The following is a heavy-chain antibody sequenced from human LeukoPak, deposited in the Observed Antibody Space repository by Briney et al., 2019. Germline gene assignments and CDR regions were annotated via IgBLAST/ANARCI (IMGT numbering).Heavy chain of an antibody. Sequence: AGGSLRLSCAASGFTFSSYAMSWVRQAPGKGLEWVSGISGSGGSTYYADSVKGRFTISRDNSKNTLYLQMYSLRAEDTAVYYCARALWFGEFLFDYWGQGTLVTVSS. CDR3: ARALWFGEFLFDY. CDR2: ISGSGGST. D-gene: IGHD3-10*01. V-gene: IGHV3-23*01. CDR1: GFTFSSYA. J-gene: IGHJ4*02.